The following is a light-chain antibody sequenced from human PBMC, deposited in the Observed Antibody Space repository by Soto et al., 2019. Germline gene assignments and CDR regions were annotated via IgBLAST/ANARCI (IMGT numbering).Light chain of an antibody. CDR3: QQYGSFPRT. CDR1: QGVSSSY. Sequence: EIVLTQSPGTLSLSPGERATLSCRASQGVSSSYLAWYQLKPGQAPRLLIYGVSSRATGIPDRFSGSGSGTDFTLTISRLEPEDFAVYSCQQYGSFPRTFGQGTKVEIK. CDR2: GVS. J-gene: IGKJ1*01. V-gene: IGKV3-20*01.